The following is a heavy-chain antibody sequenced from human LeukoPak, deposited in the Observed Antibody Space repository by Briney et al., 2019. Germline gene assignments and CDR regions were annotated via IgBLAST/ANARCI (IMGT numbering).Heavy chain of an antibody. V-gene: IGHV5-51*01. CDR2: IYPGDSDT. D-gene: IGHD1-26*01. Sequence: GESLKISCKGSGYSFTNYWIGWVRQMPGKGLEWMGIIYPGDSDTRYSPSFRGQVTISADKSISTAYLQWSSLKASDTAMYYCARRRDLYSGSYYPFDYWGQGTLVTVSS. J-gene: IGHJ4*02. CDR1: GYSFTNYW. CDR3: ARRRDLYSGSYYPFDY.